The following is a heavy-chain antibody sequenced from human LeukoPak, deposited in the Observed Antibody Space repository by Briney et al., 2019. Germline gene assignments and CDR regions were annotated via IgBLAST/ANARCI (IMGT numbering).Heavy chain of an antibody. CDR1: GFTFSSYS. CDR3: ARLGSCSGGSCS. Sequence: GGSLRLSCAASGFTFSSYSMNWVRQAPGKGLEWVSSISSSGSYIYYADSVKGRFTISRDNAKNSLYLQMNSLRAEDTAVYYCARLGSCSGGSCSWGQGTLVTVSS. J-gene: IGHJ5*02. V-gene: IGHV3-21*01. D-gene: IGHD2-15*01. CDR2: ISSSGSYI.